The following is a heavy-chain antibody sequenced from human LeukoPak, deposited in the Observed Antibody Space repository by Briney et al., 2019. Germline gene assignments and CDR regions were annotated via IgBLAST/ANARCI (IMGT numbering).Heavy chain of an antibody. V-gene: IGHV3-23*01. CDR3: VKGFVHPTYYFDY. J-gene: IGHJ4*02. Sequence: PGGSLRLSCAASGFTFSNYAMMWVRQAPGKRLEWISSITGSGDGTYYADSVRGRFTISRDNSENTLFLQVNSLRAKDTAVYFCVKGFVHPTYYFDYWGQGTLVTVSS. CDR1: GFTFSNYA. CDR2: ITGSGDGT. D-gene: IGHD3-10*01.